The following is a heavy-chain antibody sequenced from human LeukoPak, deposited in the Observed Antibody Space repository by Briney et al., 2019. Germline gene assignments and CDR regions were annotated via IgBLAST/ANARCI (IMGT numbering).Heavy chain of an antibody. V-gene: IGHV4-59*11. J-gene: IGHJ6*03. Sequence: SETLSLTCTVSSGSIRSQHWSWIRQPPGKGLAWIGCISYSETTYYTPSLESRVTISRDTSRNQFSLKLSSVTAADTAVYYCTRDRNGGDHYYMDVWGKGTTVTVSS. CDR3: TRDRNGGDHYYMDV. CDR2: ISYSETT. CDR1: SGSIRSQH. D-gene: IGHD3-16*01.